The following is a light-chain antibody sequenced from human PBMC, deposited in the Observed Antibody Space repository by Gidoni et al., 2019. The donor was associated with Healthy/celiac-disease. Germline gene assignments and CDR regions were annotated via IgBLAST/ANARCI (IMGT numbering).Light chain of an antibody. CDR2: DAS. Sequence: QMTQSPSSLSASVGDRVTITCQASQDISNYLNWYQQKPGKAPKLLIYDASNLETGVPSRFSGSGSGTDFTFTISSLQPEDIATYYCQQYDNLALTFGGGTKVEIK. V-gene: IGKV1-33*01. J-gene: IGKJ4*01. CDR3: QQYDNLALT. CDR1: QDISNY.